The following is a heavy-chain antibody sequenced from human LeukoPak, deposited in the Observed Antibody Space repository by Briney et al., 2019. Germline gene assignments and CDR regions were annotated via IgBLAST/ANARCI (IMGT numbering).Heavy chain of an antibody. J-gene: IGHJ5*02. Sequence: QPGGSLRLSCAASGFTFTNHWMSWVRQAPGKGLEWVANVKEDGSEKYYVDSVKGRFTISRDNAKNSLYLQMNSLRAEDTAIYYCARGVGWFDPWGQGTLVTVSS. CDR2: VKEDGSEK. V-gene: IGHV3-7*01. CDR1: GFTFTNHW. D-gene: IGHD2-2*01. CDR3: ARGVGWFDP.